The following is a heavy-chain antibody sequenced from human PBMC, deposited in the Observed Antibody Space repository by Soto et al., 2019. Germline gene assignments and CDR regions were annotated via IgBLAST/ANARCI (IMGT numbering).Heavy chain of an antibody. V-gene: IGHV1-69*08. D-gene: IGHD2-21*02. J-gene: IGHJ5*02. CDR2: IIPILGIA. CDR3: AREGPVGYSAGDSSNWFDP. Sequence: QVQLVQSGAEVKKPGSSVKVSCKASGGTFSSYTISWVRQAPGQGLEWMGRIIPILGIANYAQKFQGRVTITADKSTSTAYMELSSLRSEDTAVYYCAREGPVGYSAGDSSNWFDPWGQGTLVTVSS. CDR1: GGTFSSYT.